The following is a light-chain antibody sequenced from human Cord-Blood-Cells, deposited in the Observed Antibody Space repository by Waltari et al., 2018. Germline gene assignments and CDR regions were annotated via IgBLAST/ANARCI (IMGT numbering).Light chain of an antibody. CDR1: SSDVGGYNY. CDR3: SSYTSSSTRV. V-gene: IGLV2-14*01. J-gene: IGLJ1*01. CDR2: DVS. Sequence: QSALTQPASVSGSPGQSLTISCTGTSSDVGGYNYVSWYQQHPGKAPKQMIYDVSNRPSGVSNRFSGSKSGNTASLTISGLQAEDEADYYCSSYTSSSTRVFGTGTKVTVL.